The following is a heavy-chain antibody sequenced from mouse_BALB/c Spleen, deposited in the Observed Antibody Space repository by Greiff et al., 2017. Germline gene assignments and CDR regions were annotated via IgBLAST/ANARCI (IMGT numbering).Heavy chain of an antibody. Sequence: EVKLQESGPGLVKPSQSLSLTCTVTGYSITSDYAWNWIRQFPGNKLEGMGYISYSGSTTYNPSLKSRSSITRDTSKNQFFLQLNSVTTEDTATYYGAREGDWGQGTTLTVSS. D-gene: IGHD3-3*01. J-gene: IGHJ2*01. CDR1: GYSITSDYA. CDR3: AREGD. V-gene: IGHV3-2*02. CDR2: ISYSGST.